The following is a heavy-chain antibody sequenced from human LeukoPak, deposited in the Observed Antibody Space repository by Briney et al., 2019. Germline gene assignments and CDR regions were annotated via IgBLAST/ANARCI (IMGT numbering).Heavy chain of an antibody. CDR1: GFTFGSHA. J-gene: IGHJ4*02. CDR3: GKTTVGYSSGQKPAWPVDY. D-gene: IGHD5-18*01. CDR2: IFGSGGGP. Sequence: PGGSLRLSCEASGFTFGSHAMYWVRQAPGKGLEWVAGIFGSGGGPHYADPVKGRFTISRDNSRNTVYLQINSLRAEDTAVYYCGKTTVGYSSGQKPAWPVDYWGQGTLVTVSS. V-gene: IGHV3-23*01.